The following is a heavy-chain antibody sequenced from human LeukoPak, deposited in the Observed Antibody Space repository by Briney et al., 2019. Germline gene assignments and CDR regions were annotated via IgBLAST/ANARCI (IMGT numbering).Heavy chain of an antibody. CDR2: MRTDGSVP. D-gene: IGHD3-10*01. CDR3: ARDKDFTIDY. J-gene: IGHJ4*02. Sequence: PGGSLRLSCAVSGFTFSNYMMTWVRQAPGEGLEWVANMRTDGSVPSHVDSVKGRFIISRDNAKNSLYLQMNSLRVEDTAVYYCARDKDFTIDYWGQGTLVTVSS. V-gene: IGHV3-7*01. CDR1: GFTFSNYM.